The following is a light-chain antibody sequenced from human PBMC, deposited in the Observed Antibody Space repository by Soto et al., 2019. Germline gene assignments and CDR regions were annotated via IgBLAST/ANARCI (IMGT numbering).Light chain of an antibody. CDR2: DVS. CDR1: SSDVGGYNY. V-gene: IGLV2-14*01. Sequence: QSALTQPASVSGSPGQSITISCTGTSSDVGGYNYVSWYQQHPGKAPKLMIYDVSNRPSGVSNRFSGSKSGNTASLTISGLQAEDEVDYYCSSYTSSSTLWVFGGGTMLTVL. CDR3: SSYTSSSTLWV. J-gene: IGLJ3*02.